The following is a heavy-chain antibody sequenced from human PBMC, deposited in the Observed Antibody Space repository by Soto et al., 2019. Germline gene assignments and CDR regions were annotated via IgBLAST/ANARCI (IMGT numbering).Heavy chain of an antibody. J-gene: IGHJ6*02. Sequence: PGESLKISCKGSGYSFTSYWISWVRQMPGKGLEWMGRIDPSDSYTNYSPSFQGHVTISADKSITTTYLQWSSLKASDTAIYYCAASIFYYGMDVWGQGTTVTVSS. CDR3: AASIFYYGMDV. V-gene: IGHV5-10-1*01. CDR1: GYSFTSYW. CDR2: IDPSDSYT.